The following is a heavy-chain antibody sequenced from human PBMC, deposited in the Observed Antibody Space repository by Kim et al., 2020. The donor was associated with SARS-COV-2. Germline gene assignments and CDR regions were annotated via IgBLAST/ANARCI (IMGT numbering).Heavy chain of an antibody. J-gene: IGHJ6*02. V-gene: IGHV1-46*01. D-gene: IGHD5-18*01. CDR1: GYTFINYY. CDR2: INPSGGST. CDR3: ARPRGKSYGSDYSNYYGMDV. Sequence: ASVKVSCKASGYTFINYYIYWLRQAPGQGLEWIGIINPSGGSTSYKQKFEGRVTLTRDTSTTTVYMELSSLRSEDTAIYYCARPRGKSYGSDYSNYYGMDVWGQGTTLTVSS.